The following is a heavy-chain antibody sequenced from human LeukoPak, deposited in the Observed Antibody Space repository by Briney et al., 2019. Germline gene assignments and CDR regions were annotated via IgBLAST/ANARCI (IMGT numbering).Heavy chain of an antibody. CDR3: AKDRMVRGVIILGSSYFDY. CDR2: IRYDGSNK. Sequence: GGSLRLSCAASGFTFSSYGMHWVRQAPGKGLEWVAFIRYDGSNKYYADSVKGRFTISRDNSKNTLYLQMYSLRAEDTAVYYCAKDRMVRGVIILGSSYFDYWGQGTLVTVSS. V-gene: IGHV3-30*02. D-gene: IGHD3-10*01. J-gene: IGHJ4*02. CDR1: GFTFSSYG.